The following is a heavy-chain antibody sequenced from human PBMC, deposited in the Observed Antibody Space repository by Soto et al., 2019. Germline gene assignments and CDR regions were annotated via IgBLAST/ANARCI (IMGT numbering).Heavy chain of an antibody. D-gene: IGHD1-26*01. CDR2: IYYSGST. J-gene: IGHJ4*02. CDR3: ARDGGIVGATAADY. V-gene: IGHV4-31*03. Sequence: QVQLQESGPGLVKPSQTLSLTCTVSGGSISSGGYYWSWIRQHPGKGLEWIGYIYYSGSTYYNPSLNSRVTIAGDTSKNQFSLKLSSVTAADTAVYYCARDGGIVGATAADYWGQGTLVTVSS. CDR1: GGSISSGGYY.